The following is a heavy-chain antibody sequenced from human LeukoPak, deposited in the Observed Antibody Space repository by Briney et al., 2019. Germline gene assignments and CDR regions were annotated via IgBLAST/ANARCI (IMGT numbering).Heavy chain of an antibody. V-gene: IGHV3-23*01. CDR1: GFTFSSYA. CDR3: AAGGSGYYQGDY. CDR2: ISGSGGSK. Sequence: PGGSLRLSCAASGFTFSSYAMSWVRQAPGKGREWVSAISGSGGSKYYADSVEGRFTISRDNSKNTLYLQMNSLRAEDTTVYYCAAGGSGYYQGDYWGQGALVTVSS. D-gene: IGHD3-3*01. J-gene: IGHJ4*02.